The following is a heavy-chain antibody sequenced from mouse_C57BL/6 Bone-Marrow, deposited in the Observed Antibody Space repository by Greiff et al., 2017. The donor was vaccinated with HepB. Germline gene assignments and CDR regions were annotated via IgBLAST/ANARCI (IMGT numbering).Heavy chain of an antibody. J-gene: IGHJ4*01. CDR3: SRHPYYDYPSYAMDY. CDR1: GFTFSDYY. D-gene: IGHD2-4*01. Sequence: VQLMESGGGLVQPGGSLKLSCAASGFTFSDYYMYWVRQTPEKRLEWVAYISNGGGSTYYPDTVKGRFTISRDNAKNTLYLQMSRLKSEDTAMYYCSRHPYYDYPSYAMDYWGQGTSVTVSS. V-gene: IGHV5-12*01. CDR2: ISNGGGST.